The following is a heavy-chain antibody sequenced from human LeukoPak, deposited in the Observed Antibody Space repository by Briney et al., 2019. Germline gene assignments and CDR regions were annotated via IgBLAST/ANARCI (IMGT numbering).Heavy chain of an antibody. D-gene: IGHD3-22*01. CDR1: GGTFSSYA. CDR3: ARGATYYYDSSGYQFDY. Sequence: SVKVSCKASGGTFSSYAISWVRQAPGQGLEWMGRIIPIFGTANYAQKFQGRVTITTDESTSTAYMELSSLRSEDTAVYYCARGATYYYDSSGYQFDYWGQGTLVTVSS. V-gene: IGHV1-69*05. CDR2: IIPIFGTA. J-gene: IGHJ4*02.